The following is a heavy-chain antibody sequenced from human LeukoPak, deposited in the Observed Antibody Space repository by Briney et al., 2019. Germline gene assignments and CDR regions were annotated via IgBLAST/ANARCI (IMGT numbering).Heavy chain of an antibody. CDR3: ARTDGYSTVTASLGY. CDR2: ISYDGSNK. J-gene: IGHJ4*02. D-gene: IGHD4-17*01. Sequence: GGSLRLSCAASRFTLSSYAMHWVRQAPGKGLEWVAVISYDGSNKYYADSVKGRFTISRDNSKNTLYLQMNSLRAEDTAVYYCARTDGYSTVTASLGYWGQGTLLTVSS. CDR1: RFTLSSYA. V-gene: IGHV3-30*04.